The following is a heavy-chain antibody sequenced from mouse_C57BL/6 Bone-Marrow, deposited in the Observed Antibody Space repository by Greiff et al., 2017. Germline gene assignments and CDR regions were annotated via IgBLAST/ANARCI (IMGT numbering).Heavy chain of an antibody. V-gene: IGHV3-8*01. Sequence: EVKLMESGPGLAKPSQTLSLTCSVTGYSITSDYWNWIRKFPGHKLEYMGYISYCGSTYYNPSPKSRTSITRDTSKNQYYLHLNYVTTEDTATYYCAKCHYYGSSSYWYIDVWGTGTTVTVSS. CDR3: AKCHYYGSSSYWYIDV. J-gene: IGHJ1*03. D-gene: IGHD1-1*01. CDR1: GYSITSDY. CDR2: ISYCGST.